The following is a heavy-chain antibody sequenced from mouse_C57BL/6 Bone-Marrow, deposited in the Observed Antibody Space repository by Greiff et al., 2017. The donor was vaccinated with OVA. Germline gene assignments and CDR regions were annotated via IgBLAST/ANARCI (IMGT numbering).Heavy chain of an antibody. CDR1: GYTFTNYW. Sequence: VQLQQSGAELVRPGTSVKMSCKASGYTFTNYWIGWAKQRPGHGLEWIGDIYPGGGYTNYNEKFKGKATLTADKSSSTAYMQFSSLTSEDSAIYYGAGGSATFHYYAMDYWGQGTSVTVSS. J-gene: IGHJ4*01. CDR3: AGGSATFHYYAMDY. V-gene: IGHV1-63*01. D-gene: IGHD5-5*01. CDR2: IYPGGGYT.